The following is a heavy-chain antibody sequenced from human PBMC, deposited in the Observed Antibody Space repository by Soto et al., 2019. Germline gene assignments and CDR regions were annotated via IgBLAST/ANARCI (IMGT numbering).Heavy chain of an antibody. V-gene: IGHV4-34*01. J-gene: IGHJ4*02. D-gene: IGHD3-9*01. Sequence: SETLSLTCTVSAGSITTSYWSWIRQPPGKGLEWIGEINHSGSTNYNPSLKSRVTISVDTSKNQFSLKLSSVTAADTAVYYCARGQRYFDWLLWAFDYWGQGTLVTVSS. CDR1: AGSITTSY. CDR2: INHSGST. CDR3: ARGQRYFDWLLWAFDY.